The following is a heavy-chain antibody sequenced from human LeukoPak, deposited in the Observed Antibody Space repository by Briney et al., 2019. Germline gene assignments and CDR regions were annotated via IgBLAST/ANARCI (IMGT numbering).Heavy chain of an antibody. V-gene: IGHV4-34*01. J-gene: IGHJ4*02. CDR3: AGHHPRNTVDF. D-gene: IGHD2/OR15-2a*01. Sequence: SEALSLTCAVYGGSFSGYYWSWIRQPPGKGLEWIGEINHSGSTNYNPSLKSRVTISVDTSKNQFSLKLSSVTAADTAVYYCAGHHPRNTVDFWGQGTLVTVSS. CDR1: GGSFSGYY. CDR2: INHSGST.